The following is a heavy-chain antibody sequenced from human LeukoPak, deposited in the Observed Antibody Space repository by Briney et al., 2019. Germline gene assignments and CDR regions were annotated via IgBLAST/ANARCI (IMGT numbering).Heavy chain of an antibody. V-gene: IGHV3-23*01. D-gene: IGHD3-22*01. Sequence: GGSLRLSCAASGFTFDDFDDYGMNWVRQVPGKGLEWVSAISGSGGSTYYADSVKGRFTISRDNSKNTLYLQMNSLRAEDTAVYYCAKADPMIVVLSPFDYWGQGTLVTVSS. CDR2: ISGSGGST. CDR1: GFTFDDFDDYG. J-gene: IGHJ4*02. CDR3: AKADPMIVVLSPFDY.